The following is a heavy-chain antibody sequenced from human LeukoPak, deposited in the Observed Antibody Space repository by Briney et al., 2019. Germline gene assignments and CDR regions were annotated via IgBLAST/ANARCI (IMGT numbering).Heavy chain of an antibody. CDR1: GGSISSYY. D-gene: IGHD6-19*01. Sequence: SETLSLTCTVSGGSISSYYWSWIRQPPGKGLERIGYIYYSGSTNYNPSLKSRVTISVDTSKNQFSLKLSSVTAADTAVYYCARAYSSGWYERRYYFDYWGQGTLVTVSS. J-gene: IGHJ4*02. CDR3: ARAYSSGWYERRYYFDY. V-gene: IGHV4-59*08. CDR2: IYYSGST.